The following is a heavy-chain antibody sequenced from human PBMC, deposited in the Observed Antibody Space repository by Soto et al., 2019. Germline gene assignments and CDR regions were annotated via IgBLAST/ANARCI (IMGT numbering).Heavy chain of an antibody. Sequence: EVQLVESGGGLVQPGGSLRLSCAASGFTVSSNYMSWVRQAPGKGLEWVSVIYSGGSTYYADSVKGRFTISRHNSRTTMNLQMNSLRPENPAVYYCGREGGVVGATGEGYYYYGMDVWGQGTTVTVSS. D-gene: IGHD1-26*01. J-gene: IGHJ6*02. CDR3: GREGGVVGATGEGYYYYGMDV. V-gene: IGHV3-53*04. CDR2: IYSGGST. CDR1: GFTVSSNY.